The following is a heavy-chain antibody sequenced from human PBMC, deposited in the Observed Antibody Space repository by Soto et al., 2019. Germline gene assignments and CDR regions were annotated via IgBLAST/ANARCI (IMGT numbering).Heavy chain of an antibody. CDR2: ISSDGSIT. Sequence: GGSLRLSCAASGFTFSSYWMHWVRQVPGKGLVWVSRISSDGSITNYADSVKGRFSISRDNAKNTLYLQMTSLSAEDTAVYSCVRYPRSAGASYRPDYWGQGALVTVSS. D-gene: IGHD3-16*02. CDR1: GFTFSSYW. V-gene: IGHV3-74*01. J-gene: IGHJ4*02. CDR3: VRYPRSAGASYRPDY.